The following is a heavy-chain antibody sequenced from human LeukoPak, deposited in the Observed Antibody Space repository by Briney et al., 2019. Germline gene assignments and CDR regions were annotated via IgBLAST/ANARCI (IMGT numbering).Heavy chain of an antibody. D-gene: IGHD5-18*01. CDR3: ARGDTWIQSYRYYGMDV. CDR2: INAGNGNT. Sequence: ASVKVSCKASGYTFTSYAMHWVRQAPGQRLEWMGWINAGNGNTKYSQKFQGRVTITRDTSASTAYMELSSLRSEDTAVYYCARGDTWIQSYRYYGMDVWGQGTTVTVS. J-gene: IGHJ6*02. V-gene: IGHV1-3*01. CDR1: GYTFTSYA.